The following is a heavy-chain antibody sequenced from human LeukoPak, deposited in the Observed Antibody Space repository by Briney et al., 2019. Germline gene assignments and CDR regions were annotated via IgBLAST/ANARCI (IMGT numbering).Heavy chain of an antibody. J-gene: IGHJ4*02. CDR3: ARSGKMATMLFDY. Sequence: SQTLSLTCTVSGGSISSGGYYWSWIRQHPGKGLEWIGYIYYSGSTYYNPSLKSRVTISVDTSKNQFSLKLSSVTAADTAVYYCARSGKMATMLFDYWGQGTLVTVSS. D-gene: IGHD5-24*01. CDR1: GGSISSGGYY. V-gene: IGHV4-31*03. CDR2: IYYSGST.